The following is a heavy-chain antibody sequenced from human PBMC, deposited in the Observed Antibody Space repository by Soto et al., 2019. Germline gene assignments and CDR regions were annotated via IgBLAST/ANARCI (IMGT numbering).Heavy chain of an antibody. CDR1: GFNFPTSW. Sequence: GESLKISCQGSGFNFPTSWISWVRQTPGKGLEWIGIIHPSDSDITYMPTFEGRVIISADNSISTAYLQWTSLQASDTAKYFCARRHGYSYGYVDFWGQGTLVTVSS. D-gene: IGHD5-18*01. J-gene: IGHJ4*03. V-gene: IGHV5-51*01. CDR2: IHPSDSDI. CDR3: ARRHGYSYGYVDF.